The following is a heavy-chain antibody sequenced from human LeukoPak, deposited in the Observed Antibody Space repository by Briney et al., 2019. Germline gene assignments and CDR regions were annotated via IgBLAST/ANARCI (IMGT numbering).Heavy chain of an antibody. V-gene: IGHV4-34*01. Sequence: SETLSLTCAVYGGSFSGYYWSWIRQPPGKGLEWIGEINHSGSTNYNPSLKSRVTISVDTSKNQFSLKLSSVTAADTAVYYCASSSIAVAGSDYWGQGTLVTLSS. CDR3: ASSSIAVAGSDY. CDR2: INHSGST. CDR1: GGSFSGYY. D-gene: IGHD6-19*01. J-gene: IGHJ4*02.